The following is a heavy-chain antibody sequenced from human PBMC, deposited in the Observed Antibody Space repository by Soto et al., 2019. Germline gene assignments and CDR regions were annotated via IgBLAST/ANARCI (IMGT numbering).Heavy chain of an antibody. CDR3: ARDSLTGDPSYFDY. V-gene: IGHV3-30-3*01. Sequence: GSLRLSCAASGFTFSSYAMHWVRQAPGKVLEWVAVISYDGSSKYYADSVKGRFTISRDNSKNTLYLQMNSLRAEDTAVYYCARDSLTGDPSYFDYWGQGT. CDR2: ISYDGSSK. J-gene: IGHJ4*02. CDR1: GFTFSSYA. D-gene: IGHD7-27*01.